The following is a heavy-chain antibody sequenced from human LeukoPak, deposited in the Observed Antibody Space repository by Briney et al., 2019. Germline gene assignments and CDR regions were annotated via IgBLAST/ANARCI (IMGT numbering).Heavy chain of an antibody. CDR1: GGSISSNNYY. Sequence: SETLSLTCTVSGGSISSNNYYWSWIRQPAGKGLEWIGRIYSSGSTKYNPSLKSRVTISVDTSKNQFSLRLSSVTAADTAVYYCARDSMRIQTGTTPWGQGTLVTVSS. D-gene: IGHD1-1*01. J-gene: IGHJ5*02. CDR2: IYSSGST. V-gene: IGHV4-61*02. CDR3: ARDSMRIQTGTTP.